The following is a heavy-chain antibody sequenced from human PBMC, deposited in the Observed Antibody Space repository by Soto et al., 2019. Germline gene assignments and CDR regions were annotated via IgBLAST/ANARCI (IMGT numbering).Heavy chain of an antibody. Sequence: QVQLVQSGAEVKKPGASVKVSCKVSGYTLTELSMHWVRQAPGKGLEWMGGFDPEDGETIYAQKFQGRVTMTEDTSKDTAYMELSSLRSEDTAVYYCAAVLMVRPEVADWFDPWGQGTLVTVSS. CDR2: FDPEDGET. CDR3: AAVLMVRPEVADWFDP. CDR1: GYTLTELS. D-gene: IGHD3-10*01. J-gene: IGHJ5*02. V-gene: IGHV1-24*01.